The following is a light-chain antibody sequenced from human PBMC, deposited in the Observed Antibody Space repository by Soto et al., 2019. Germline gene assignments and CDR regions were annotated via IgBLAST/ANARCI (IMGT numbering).Light chain of an antibody. Sequence: DIQMTQSPSSLSASVGDRVTITCRASQSINSYLNWYQQKPGKAPKLLIYAASSLQSGVPSRFSGSGSGTDVTLTISSLQPEDFATYSCQQTYSSSWTFGQGTKVEIK. CDR3: QQTYSSSWT. CDR1: QSINSY. CDR2: AAS. V-gene: IGKV1-39*01. J-gene: IGKJ1*01.